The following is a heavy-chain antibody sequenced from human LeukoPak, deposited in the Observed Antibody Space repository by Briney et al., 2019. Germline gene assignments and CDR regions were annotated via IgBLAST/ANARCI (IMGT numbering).Heavy chain of an antibody. D-gene: IGHD4-11*01. CDR2: ISYDGSNK. Sequence: GGSLRLSCAASGFTFSSYAMHWVRQAPGKGLEWVAVISYDGSNKYYADPVKGRFTISRDNSKNTLCLQMNSLRAEDTAVYYCARVGLQDYFDYWGQGTLVTVSS. CDR3: ARVGLQDYFDY. V-gene: IGHV3-30-3*01. J-gene: IGHJ4*02. CDR1: GFTFSSYA.